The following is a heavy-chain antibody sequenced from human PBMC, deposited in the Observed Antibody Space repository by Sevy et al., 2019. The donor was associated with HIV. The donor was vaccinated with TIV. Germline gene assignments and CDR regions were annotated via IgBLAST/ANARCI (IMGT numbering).Heavy chain of an antibody. Sequence: GGSLRLSCATSGFTFNIYAMSWVRQAPGKGLEWVSTIGGGDTYYADSVKGRFTTSRDDSKSAVYLQMNSLRADDTAVYYCAKDRVSRNKLWDWFDPWGQGTLVTVSS. J-gene: IGHJ5*02. V-gene: IGHV3-23*01. CDR3: AKDRVSRNKLWDWFDP. D-gene: IGHD2-21*01. CDR2: IGGGDT. CDR1: GFTFNIYA.